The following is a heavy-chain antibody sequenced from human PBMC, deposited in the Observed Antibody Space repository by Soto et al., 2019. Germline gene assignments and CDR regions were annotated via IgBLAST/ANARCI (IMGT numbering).Heavy chain of an antibody. CDR1: GFTFSSYA. V-gene: IGHV3-64D*08. CDR2: ISSNGGST. CDR3: VKDTPVHSPKRSDY. J-gene: IGHJ4*02. Sequence: GGSLRLSCSASGFTFSSYAMHWVRQAPGKGLEYVSAISSNGGSTYYADSVKGRFTISRDNSKNTLYLQMSSLRAEDTSVYYCVKDTPVHSPKRSDYWGQGTLVTVSS.